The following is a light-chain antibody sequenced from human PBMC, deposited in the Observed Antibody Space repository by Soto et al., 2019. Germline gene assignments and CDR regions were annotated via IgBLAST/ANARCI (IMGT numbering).Light chain of an antibody. J-gene: IGKJ5*01. V-gene: IGKV1-33*01. CDR2: DAY. CDR3: KQYGSSPDT. CDR1: QDINSY. Sequence: DIQMTQSPSSLSASVGDRVTITCQASQDINSYLNWFQQKPGKAPKLLIFDAYNLQTGVQSRFSGSGSGTDFTLTIRRLEPEDFAVYYCKQYGSSPDTFGQGTRLEIK.